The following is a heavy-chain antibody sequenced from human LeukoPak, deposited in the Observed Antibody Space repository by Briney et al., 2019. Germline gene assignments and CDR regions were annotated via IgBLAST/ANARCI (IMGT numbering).Heavy chain of an antibody. V-gene: IGHV4-38-2*01. CDR3: ARLIAVAGTGDYFNWFDP. Sequence: PSETLSLTCAVAGYSISSGYYWGWIRPTPGKGLEWIGRNYHSGSTYYNPSLNSRLTISVDTSKTQFSLKLSSVPAADTAVYYCARLIAVAGTGDYFNWFDPWGQGTLVTVSS. CDR1: GYSISSGYY. D-gene: IGHD6-19*01. CDR2: NYHSGST. J-gene: IGHJ5*02.